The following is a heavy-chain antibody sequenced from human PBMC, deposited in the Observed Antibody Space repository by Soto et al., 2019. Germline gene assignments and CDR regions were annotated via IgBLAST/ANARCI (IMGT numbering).Heavy chain of an antibody. D-gene: IGHD3-10*01. CDR1: CGSISSSSYY. CDR2: IYYSGST. Sequence: PSETLSLTCTVSCGSISSSSYYWGWIRQPPGKGLEWIGSIYYSGSTYYNPSLKSRVTISVDTSKNQFSLKLSSVTAADTAVYYCARDTMVRGVTAYDYWGQGTLVTVSS. CDR3: ARDTMVRGVTAYDY. V-gene: IGHV4-39*02. J-gene: IGHJ4*02.